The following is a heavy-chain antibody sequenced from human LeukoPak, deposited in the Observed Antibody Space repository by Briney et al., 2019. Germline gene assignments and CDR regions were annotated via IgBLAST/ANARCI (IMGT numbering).Heavy chain of an antibody. V-gene: IGHV3-23*01. Sequence: GGSLRLSCAASGFAFSSYIMDWVRQAPGKGLEWVSSISVRGDRTYYTDSVRGRFTISRDNSKHMLYLQMNTLRADDTAIYYCAKDRDYGGNSRGIDYVDSWGQGTLVTVSS. CDR3: AKDRDYGGNSRGIDYVDS. CDR1: GFAFSSYI. J-gene: IGHJ4*02. D-gene: IGHD4-23*01. CDR2: ISVRGDRT.